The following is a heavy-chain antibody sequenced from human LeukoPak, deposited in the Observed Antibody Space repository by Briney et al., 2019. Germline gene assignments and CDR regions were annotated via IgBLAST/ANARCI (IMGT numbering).Heavy chain of an antibody. D-gene: IGHD3-22*01. CDR2: ISAYNGNT. V-gene: IGHV1-18*01. Sequence: ASVKVSCKXSGYTFTSYGISWVRQAPGQGLEWMGWISAYNGNTNYSQKLQGRVTMTTDTSTSTAYMELRSLRSDDTAVYYCARRADYYDSSGLALWFDPWGQGTLVTVSS. CDR3: ARRADYYDSSGLALWFDP. CDR1: GYTFTSYG. J-gene: IGHJ5*02.